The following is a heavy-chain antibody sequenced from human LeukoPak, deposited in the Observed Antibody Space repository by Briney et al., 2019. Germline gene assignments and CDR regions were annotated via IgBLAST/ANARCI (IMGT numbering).Heavy chain of an antibody. CDR1: GFTFSSYE. V-gene: IGHV4-34*01. J-gene: IGHJ4*02. CDR2: IHHSGST. CDR3: ARRLLYYYHTSAYGREYFDY. Sequence: LRLSCAASGFTFSSYEISWVRQAPGKGLEWIGEIHHSGSTYYNPSLKSRVTISVDTSMNQFSLNLSSVTAADTAVYYCARRLLYYYHTSAYGREYFDYWGQGILVTVSS. D-gene: IGHD3-22*01.